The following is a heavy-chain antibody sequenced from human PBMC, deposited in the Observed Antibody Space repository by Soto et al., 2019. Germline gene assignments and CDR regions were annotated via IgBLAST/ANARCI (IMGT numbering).Heavy chain of an antibody. J-gene: IGHJ5*01. CDR1: GGSISSYY. CDR2: IYYSGST. D-gene: IGHD3-10*01. Sequence: PSETLSLTCTVSGGSISSYYWSWIRQPPGKGLEWIGYIYYSGSTKYNPSLKSRVSISIDKTKDQFSLSLRSVTAADSAVYYCARGAQCTSAACYGSPNNWFDSWGQGILVTVSS. CDR3: ARGAQCTSAACYGSPNNWFDS. V-gene: IGHV4-59*01.